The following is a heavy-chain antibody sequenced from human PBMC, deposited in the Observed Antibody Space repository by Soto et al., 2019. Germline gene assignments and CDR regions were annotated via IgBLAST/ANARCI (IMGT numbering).Heavy chain of an antibody. D-gene: IGHD3-3*01. Sequence: PSETLSLTCAVYGGSFSGYYWSWIRQPPGKGLEWIGEINHSGSTNYNPSLKSRVTISVDTSKNQFSLKLSSVTAADTAVYYCARGRRLRFLEWSTRRNWLDPWGQGTLVTVSS. CDR3: ARGRRLRFLEWSTRRNWLDP. J-gene: IGHJ5*02. CDR2: INHSGST. V-gene: IGHV4-34*01. CDR1: GGSFSGYY.